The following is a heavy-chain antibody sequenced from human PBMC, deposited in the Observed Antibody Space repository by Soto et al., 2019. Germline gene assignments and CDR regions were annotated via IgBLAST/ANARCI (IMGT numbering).Heavy chain of an antibody. J-gene: IGHJ4*02. CDR1: GSTFTSYG. D-gene: IGHD4-17*01. Sequence: ASLTVSCTTSGSTFTSYGISWVRQAPGQGLEWMGWISAYNGNTNYAQKLQGRVTMTTDTSTSTAYMELRSLRSDDTAVYYCARDPRFDYGGNSYFDYWGQGALVTVSS. CDR2: ISAYNGNT. V-gene: IGHV1-18*04. CDR3: ARDPRFDYGGNSYFDY.